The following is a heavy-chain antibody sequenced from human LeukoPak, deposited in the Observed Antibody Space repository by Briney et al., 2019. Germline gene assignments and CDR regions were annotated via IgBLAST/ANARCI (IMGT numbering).Heavy chain of an antibody. CDR2: ISAYNGNA. Sequence: GASVKVSCKASGYTFTSYDINWVRQAPGQGLEWMGWISAYNGNANYAQNLQGRVTMTTDTSTSTAYMELRSLTSDDTAVYYCARGAATGVYFDHWGQGTLVTVSS. V-gene: IGHV1-18*01. J-gene: IGHJ4*02. D-gene: IGHD6-13*01. CDR1: GYTFTSYD. CDR3: ARGAATGVYFDH.